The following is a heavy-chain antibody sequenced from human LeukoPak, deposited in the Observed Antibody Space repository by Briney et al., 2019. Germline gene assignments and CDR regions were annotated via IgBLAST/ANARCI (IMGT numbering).Heavy chain of an antibody. D-gene: IGHD6-19*01. CDR1: GFTFSSYA. J-gene: IGHJ4*02. CDR2: ISGSGGST. V-gene: IGHV3-23*01. Sequence: GGSLRLCCAASGFTFSSYAMSWVRQAPGKGLEWVSAISGSGGSTYYADSVKGRFTISRDNSKNTLYLQMNSLRAEDTAVYYCAKDPPSLWLVRERLDYWGQGTLVTVSS. CDR3: AKDPPSLWLVRERLDY.